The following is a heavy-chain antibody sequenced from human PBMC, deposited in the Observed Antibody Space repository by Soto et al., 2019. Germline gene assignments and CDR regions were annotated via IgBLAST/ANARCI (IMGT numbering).Heavy chain of an antibody. V-gene: IGHV4-59*01. CDR2: IYYSGST. CDR1: GGSISSYY. J-gene: IGHJ5*02. CDR3: AGGEVVVVAARGSNNWFDP. Sequence: QVQLQESGPGLVKPSETLSLTCTVSGGSISSYYWSWIRQPPGKGLEWIGYIYYSGSTNYNPSLRTRVTLSVDTSKNQFSLKLSSVTAADTGVYYCAGGEVVVVAARGSNNWFDPGGKVTLVTVGS. D-gene: IGHD2-15*01.